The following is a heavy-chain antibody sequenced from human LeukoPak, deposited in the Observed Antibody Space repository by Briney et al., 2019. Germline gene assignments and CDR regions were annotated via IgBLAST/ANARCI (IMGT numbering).Heavy chain of an antibody. CDR1: GFTFDDYA. CDR3: AKVTLSSAWFGDMDV. V-gene: IGHV3-43D*04. D-gene: IGHD6-19*01. J-gene: IGHJ6*03. Sequence: GGSLRLSCAASGFTFDDYAMHWVRQAPRKGLEWVSLISWDGGSTYYADSVKGRFTISRDNSKNSLYLQMNSLRAEDTALYYCAKVTLSSAWFGDMDVWGKGTTVTVSS. CDR2: ISWDGGST.